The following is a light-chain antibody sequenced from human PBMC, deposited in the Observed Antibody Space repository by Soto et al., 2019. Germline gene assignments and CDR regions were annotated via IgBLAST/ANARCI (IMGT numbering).Light chain of an antibody. Sequence: DIQLTQSPSFLSASVGDRVTITCRASQGIRSFLAWYQQKPGKAPDLLIYAASSLQTGVPSRFSGSGYGTEFTLTISSLQPEDSATYYCQQFDHFPRTFGQGTKLDIK. CDR2: AAS. J-gene: IGKJ2*01. V-gene: IGKV1-9*01. CDR3: QQFDHFPRT. CDR1: QGIRSF.